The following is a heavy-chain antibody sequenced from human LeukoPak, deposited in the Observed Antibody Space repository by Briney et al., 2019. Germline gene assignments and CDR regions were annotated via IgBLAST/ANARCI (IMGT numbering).Heavy chain of an antibody. CDR3: ARDPCHGALDY. CDR1: GFTFSSSW. J-gene: IGHJ4*02. Sequence: GGSLRLSCAASGFTFSSSWMSWVRRAPGKGLEWVANIKQDGTEEYYVDSVRGRFSISKDNAKNSLYLQMNSLRAEDTAVYYCARDPCHGALDYWGQGALVTVSS. V-gene: IGHV3-7*03. CDR2: IKQDGTEE. D-gene: IGHD2-2*01.